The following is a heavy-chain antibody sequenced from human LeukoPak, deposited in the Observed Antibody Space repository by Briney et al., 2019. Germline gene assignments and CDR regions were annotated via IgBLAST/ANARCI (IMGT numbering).Heavy chain of an antibody. CDR3: ASEGRGHYDSSGYYRFDY. D-gene: IGHD3-22*01. V-gene: IGHV4-59*10. Sequence: PGGSLRLSCGASGFTFSSYWMSWVRQAPGKGLEWIGRIYTSGSTNYNPSLKSRVTMSIDTSKNQFSLKLSSVTAADTAVYYCASEGRGHYDSSGYYRFDYWGQGTLVTVSS. CDR1: GFTFSSYW. J-gene: IGHJ4*02. CDR2: IYTSGST.